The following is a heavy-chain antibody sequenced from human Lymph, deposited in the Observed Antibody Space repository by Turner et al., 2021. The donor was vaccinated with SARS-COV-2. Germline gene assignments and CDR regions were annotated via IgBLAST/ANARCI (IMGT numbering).Heavy chain of an antibody. J-gene: IGHJ4*02. V-gene: IGHV1-2*02. CDR3: ARSQDLQSIVRGVDHFDY. Sequence: QVQLVQSVAEVKKPGASVKVSCKASGYTCTGYYMHWVRQAPGQGLEWMGWINPNGGGTNYAKKFQGRVTMTRDKSISTAYMELSRLRSDDTAVYYCARSQDLQSIVRGVDHFDYWGQGTLVTVSS. D-gene: IGHD3-10*01. CDR2: INPNGGGT. CDR1: GYTCTGYY.